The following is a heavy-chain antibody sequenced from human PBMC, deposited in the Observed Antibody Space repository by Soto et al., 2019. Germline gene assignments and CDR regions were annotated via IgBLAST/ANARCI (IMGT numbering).Heavy chain of an antibody. CDR2: IYSNGDT. D-gene: IGHD6-6*01. Sequence: LSLTCSVSSDSMNSGGYYWSWIRQHPGKGLEWIGYIYSNGDTYYNPSLKSRVTISVDTSKNQFSLNLTSVTAADTAVYYCARRGGSSSGYYYYAMDVWGQGTTVTVSS. CDR1: SDSMNSGGYY. V-gene: IGHV4-31*03. CDR3: ARRGGSSSGYYYYAMDV. J-gene: IGHJ6*02.